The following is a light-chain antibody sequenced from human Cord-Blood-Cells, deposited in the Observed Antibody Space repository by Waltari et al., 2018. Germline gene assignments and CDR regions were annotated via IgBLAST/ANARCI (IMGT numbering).Light chain of an antibody. CDR1: QSVSSN. CDR3: QQYNNWPYT. Sequence: IVMTQSPAPLSVSPGERATLSCRTIQSVSSNVAWYQQKPGQAPRLLIYGASTRSTGIPARFSGSGSGTEFTLTISSLQSEDFAVYYCQQYNNWPYTFGQGTKLEIK. CDR2: GAS. V-gene: IGKV3-15*01. J-gene: IGKJ2*01.